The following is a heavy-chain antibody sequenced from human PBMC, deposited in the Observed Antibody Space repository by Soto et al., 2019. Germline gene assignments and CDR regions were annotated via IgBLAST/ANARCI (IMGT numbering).Heavy chain of an antibody. Sequence: PSETLSLTCAVYGGSFSGYYWSWIRQPPGKGLEWIGEINHSGSTNYNPSLKSRVTISVDTSKNQFSLKLSSVTAADTAVYYCARDASFVPTYYYGSGSCQFDYWGQGTLVTVSS. CDR3: ARDASFVPTYYYGSGSCQFDY. D-gene: IGHD3-10*01. V-gene: IGHV4-34*01. CDR1: GGSFSGYY. CDR2: INHSGST. J-gene: IGHJ4*02.